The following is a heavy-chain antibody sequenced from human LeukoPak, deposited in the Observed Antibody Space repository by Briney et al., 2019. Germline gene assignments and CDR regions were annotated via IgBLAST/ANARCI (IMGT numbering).Heavy chain of an antibody. CDR1: VGSISISNYY. CDR3: ARVAPSTTFGVVTHRIFDY. J-gene: IGHJ4*02. D-gene: IGHD3-3*01. CDR2: IYYSGST. Sequence: SETLSLTCTVSVGSISISNYYWGRIRQPPGKGLDWIGSIYYSGSTYYSPSLKSRVTISVDTSKNQFSLKLSSVTAADTAMYYCARVAPSTTFGVVTHRIFDYWGQGTLVTVSS. V-gene: IGHV4-39*07.